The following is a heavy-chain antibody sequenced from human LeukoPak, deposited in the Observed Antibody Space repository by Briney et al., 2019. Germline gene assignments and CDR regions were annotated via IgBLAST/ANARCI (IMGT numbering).Heavy chain of an antibody. CDR1: GFTFSNAW. CDR3: AKTTTGYSSGRYPAWPIDY. V-gene: IGHV3-23*01. Sequence: PGGSLRLSCAASGFTFSNAWMSWVRQAPGKGLEWVSGIFGSGGSAHYADSVKGRFTISRDNSKNTVYLQMDSLRAEDTATYYCAKTTTGYSSGRYPAWPIDYWGQGTLVTVSS. CDR2: IFGSGGSA. J-gene: IGHJ4*02. D-gene: IGHD2-15*01.